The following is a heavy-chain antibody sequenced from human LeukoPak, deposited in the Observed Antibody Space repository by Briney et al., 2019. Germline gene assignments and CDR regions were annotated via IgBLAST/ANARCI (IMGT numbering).Heavy chain of an antibody. J-gene: IGHJ4*02. CDR3: ARASKATVTTFDY. D-gene: IGHD4-17*01. Sequence: SETLSLTCTVSGGSISSYYWSWIRQPPGKGLEWIGYIYYSGSTNYNPSLKSRVTISVDTSKNQFSLKLSSVTAADTAVYYCARASKATVTTFDYWGQGTLVTVSS. CDR1: GGSISSYY. CDR2: IYYSGST. V-gene: IGHV4-59*01.